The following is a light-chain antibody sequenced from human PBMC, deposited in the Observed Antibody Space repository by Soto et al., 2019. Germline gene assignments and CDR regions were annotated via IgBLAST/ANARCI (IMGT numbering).Light chain of an antibody. CDR1: SSDIGAYNY. CDR3: SSFAGSNTVT. J-gene: IGLJ2*01. V-gene: IGLV2-8*01. CDR2: EVN. Sequence: QSALTQPPSASGSPGQSVAISCTGSSSDIGAYNYVSWYQQFPGKAPQIMIYEVNKRPSGVPDRFSGSKSGITASLTVSGLQAEDEADYYCSSFAGSNTVTFGGGTQLTVL.